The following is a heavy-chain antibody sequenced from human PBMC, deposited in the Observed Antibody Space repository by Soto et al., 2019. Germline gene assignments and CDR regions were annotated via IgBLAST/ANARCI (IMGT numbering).Heavy chain of an antibody. V-gene: IGHV3-23*01. J-gene: IGHJ6*02. D-gene: IGHD2-2*02. CDR2: ISGSGGST. CDR1: GFTFSSYA. CDR3: AKDQGWVVPAAIKGYSFFGMDV. Sequence: GGSLRLSCAASGFTFSSYAMSWVRQAPGKGLEWVSAISGSGGSTYYADSVKGRFTISRDNSKNTLYLQMNSLRAEDTAVYYGAKDQGWVVPAAIKGYSFFGMDVGGQGTTVTCSS.